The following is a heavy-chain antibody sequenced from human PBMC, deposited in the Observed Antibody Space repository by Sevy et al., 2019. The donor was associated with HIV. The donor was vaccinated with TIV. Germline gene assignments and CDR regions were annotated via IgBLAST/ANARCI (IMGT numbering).Heavy chain of an antibody. J-gene: IGHJ4*02. Sequence: GGSLRLSCATSEFIFSNYWMTRVRQAPGKGLEWVANIAQDGNEQFYVDSVKGRFTISRDNAKNSLYLQMSSLRVEDTAVYYCARDQGRGLYYWGQGALVTVSS. CDR3: ARDQGRGLYY. CDR1: EFIFSNYW. V-gene: IGHV3-7*01. D-gene: IGHD3-10*01. CDR2: IAQDGNEQ.